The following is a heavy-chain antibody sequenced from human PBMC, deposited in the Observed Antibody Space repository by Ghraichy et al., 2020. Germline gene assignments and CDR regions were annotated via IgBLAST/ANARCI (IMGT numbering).Heavy chain of an antibody. CDR3: ARVRDYGDYPDAFDI. D-gene: IGHD4-17*01. CDR2: INHSGST. J-gene: IGHJ3*02. Sequence: SETLSLTCAVYGGSFSGYYWSWIRQPPGKGLEWIGEINHSGSTNYNPSLKSRVTISVDTSKNQFSLKLSSVTAADTAVYYCARVRDYGDYPDAFDIWGQGTMVTVSS. CDR1: GGSFSGYY. V-gene: IGHV4-34*01.